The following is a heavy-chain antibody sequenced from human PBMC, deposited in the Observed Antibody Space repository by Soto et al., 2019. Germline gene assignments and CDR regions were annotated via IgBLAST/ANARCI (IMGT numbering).Heavy chain of an antibody. CDR1: GYSFTTYR. D-gene: IGHD6-13*01. Sequence: VQLVQSGAEVKKPGESLKISCKGSGYSFTTYRIGWIRQMPGKGLEWMGIIYPGDSETRYSPSFQGQVTISADKSNTTAYLQWSGLKASDTSMYYCARQRIEAAFDAFDIWGQGTMVTVS. V-gene: IGHV5-51*01. CDR2: IYPGDSET. CDR3: ARQRIEAAFDAFDI. J-gene: IGHJ3*02.